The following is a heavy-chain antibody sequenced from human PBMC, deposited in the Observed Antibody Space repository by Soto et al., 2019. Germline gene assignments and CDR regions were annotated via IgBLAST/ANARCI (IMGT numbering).Heavy chain of an antibody. CDR2: INAGNGNT. J-gene: IGHJ6*02. Sequence: ASVKVSCKASGYTFTSYAMHWVRQAPGQRLEWMGWINAGNGNTKYSQKFQGRVTITRDTSASTAYMELSSLRSEDTAVYYCATEPTQYYYYYGMDVWGQGTTVTVSS. V-gene: IGHV1-3*01. CDR3: ATEPTQYYYYYGMDV. CDR1: GYTFTSYA. D-gene: IGHD1-1*01.